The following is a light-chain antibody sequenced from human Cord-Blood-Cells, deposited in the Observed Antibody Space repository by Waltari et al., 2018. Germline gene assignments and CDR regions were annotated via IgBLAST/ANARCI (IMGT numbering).Light chain of an antibody. CDR3: QSYDSSNWV. V-gene: IGLV6-57*01. J-gene: IGLJ3*02. CDR2: EDN. Sequence: SPGKTVTISCTRSSGSIASNYVQWYQQRPGSSPTTVIYEDNQRPSGVPDRFSGSIDSSSNSASLTISGLKTEDEADYYCQSYDSSNWVFGGGTKLTVL. CDR1: SGSIASNY.